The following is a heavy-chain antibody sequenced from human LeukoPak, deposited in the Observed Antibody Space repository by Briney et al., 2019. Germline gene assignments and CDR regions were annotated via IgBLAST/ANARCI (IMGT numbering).Heavy chain of an antibody. CDR3: ASSILFSGPYYYYGMDV. Sequence: SETLSLTCTVSGGSISSGGYYWSWIRQHPGKGLEWIGYIYYSGSTYYNPSLKSRVTISVDTSKNQFSLKLSSVTAADTAVYYCASSILFSGPYYYYGMDVWGQGTTVTVS. CDR1: GGSISSGGYY. D-gene: IGHD5-12*01. CDR2: IYYSGST. V-gene: IGHV4-31*03. J-gene: IGHJ6*02.